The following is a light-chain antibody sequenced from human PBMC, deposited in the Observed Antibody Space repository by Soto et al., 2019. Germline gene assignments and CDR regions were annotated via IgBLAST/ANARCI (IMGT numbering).Light chain of an antibody. Sequence: QSVLTQPPSVSGTPGQRVTISCSGSNSNIGSNSVNWYQHVPGTAPKLLIHTNNLRPSGIPDRFSGSRSGTSASLDITDLQSDDETEYYCEAWDDSLKAVIFGGGTKLTVL. CDR3: EAWDDSLKAVI. CDR2: TNN. V-gene: IGLV1-44*01. CDR1: NSNIGSNS. J-gene: IGLJ2*01.